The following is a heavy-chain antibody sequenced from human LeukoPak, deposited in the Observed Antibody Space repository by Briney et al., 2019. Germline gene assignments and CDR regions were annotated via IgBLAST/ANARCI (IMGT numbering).Heavy chain of an antibody. CDR3: AKDQVTAYYYYYMDV. V-gene: IGHV3-43D*03. Sequence: GGSLRLSCAASGFTFDDYAMHWVRQAPGKGLEWVSLISWDGGSTYYADSVKGRFTISRDNSKNTLYLQMNSLRAEDTAVYYCAKDQVTAYYYYYMDVWGKETTVTVSS. CDR1: GFTFDDYA. CDR2: ISWDGGST. D-gene: IGHD2-21*02. J-gene: IGHJ6*03.